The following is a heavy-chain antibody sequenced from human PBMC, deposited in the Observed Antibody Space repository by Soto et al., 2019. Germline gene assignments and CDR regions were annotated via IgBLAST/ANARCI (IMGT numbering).Heavy chain of an antibody. CDR2: IYPGDSDT. CDR3: ANSVFQSLSSSRYQGAKEPWECMDA. V-gene: IGHV5-51*03. D-gene: IGHD6-13*01. J-gene: IGHJ6*04. Sequence: EVQLVQSGAEVKKPGESLKISCKGSGYSFTSYWIGWVRQMPGKGLEWMGIIYPGDSDTRYSPSFQGQVTISADKSISTTYQQWSSLKASDTATYYCANSVFQSLSSSRYQGAKEPWECMDAWGEGNTVTVSS. CDR1: GYSFTSYW.